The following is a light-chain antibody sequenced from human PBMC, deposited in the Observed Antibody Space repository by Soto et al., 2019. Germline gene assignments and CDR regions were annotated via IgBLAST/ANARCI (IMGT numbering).Light chain of an antibody. Sequence: QSVLTQPASVSGSPGQSITISCTGTSSDVGGYNYVSWYQQHPGKAPKLMIYEVSNRPSGVSNRFSGSKCGDTASLTISGLQAEDEADYYCSSYTSSSTLYVFGTGTNVTVL. CDR1: SSDVGGYNY. J-gene: IGLJ1*01. V-gene: IGLV2-14*01. CDR2: EVS. CDR3: SSYTSSSTLYV.